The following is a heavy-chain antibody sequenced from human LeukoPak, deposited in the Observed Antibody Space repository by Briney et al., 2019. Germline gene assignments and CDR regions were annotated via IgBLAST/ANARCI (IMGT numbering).Heavy chain of an antibody. CDR3: ARVGGNSQTDC. D-gene: IGHD4-23*01. CDR1: GFTFSSYA. Sequence: GGSLRLSCAASGFTFSSYAMSWVRQAPGKGLEWVSSTSATGGTTYYADSVKGRFTFSRDNSKNTLFLQMNSLRAEDTALYYCARVGGNSQTDCWGQGTLVTVSS. J-gene: IGHJ4*02. CDR2: TSATGGTT. V-gene: IGHV3-23*01.